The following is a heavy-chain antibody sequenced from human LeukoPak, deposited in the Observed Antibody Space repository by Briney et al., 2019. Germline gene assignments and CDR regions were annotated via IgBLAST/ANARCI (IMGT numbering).Heavy chain of an antibody. CDR2: INPNSGGT. D-gene: IGHD5-12*01. CDR1: GYSFTGYY. CDR3: ATELATIKNGRRDY. Sequence: GASVKVSCKASGYSFTGYYMQWVRQVPGQGLDWMGWINPNSGGTNYAQKFQGRVTMTRDTSISTAYMELRSLRSEDTAVYYCATELATIKNGRRDYWGQGTLVTVSS. J-gene: IGHJ4*02. V-gene: IGHV1-2*02.